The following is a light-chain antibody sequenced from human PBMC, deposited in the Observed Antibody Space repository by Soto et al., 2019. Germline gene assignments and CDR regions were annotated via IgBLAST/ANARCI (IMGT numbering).Light chain of an antibody. Sequence: QSALTQPPSASGTPGQRVTISCSGSTSNIASNFVYWYQQLPGTAPKLLIYNNNERPSGVPDRFSGSKSGTSASLAISGLRSEDEADYYCAAWDDSLSGHWVFGGGTKVTVL. CDR3: AAWDDSLSGHWV. CDR1: TSNIASNF. V-gene: IGLV1-47*02. CDR2: NNN. J-gene: IGLJ3*02.